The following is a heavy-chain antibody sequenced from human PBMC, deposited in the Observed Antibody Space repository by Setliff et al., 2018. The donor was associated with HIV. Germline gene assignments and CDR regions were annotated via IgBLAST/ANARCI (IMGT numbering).Heavy chain of an antibody. CDR2: IYSNGRT. CDR1: GGSITSGSYY. CDR3: ARQVYHDSGYYLDH. D-gene: IGHD3-22*01. V-gene: IGHV4-61*02. Sequence: SETLSLTCTVSGGSITSGSYYWSWIRQPAGKGLEWIGRIYSNGRTTHNPSLKSRVTISADTPKNQFSLKLSSVTAADTALYYCARQVYHDSGYYLDHWGQGTLVTVSS. J-gene: IGHJ4*02.